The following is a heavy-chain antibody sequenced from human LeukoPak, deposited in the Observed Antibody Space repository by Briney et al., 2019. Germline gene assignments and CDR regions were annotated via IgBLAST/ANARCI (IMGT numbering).Heavy chain of an antibody. CDR2: ISYDGSNK. D-gene: IGHD6-13*01. CDR1: GFTFSSYG. CDR3: AKEYSSSWYSAFDI. Sequence: GGSLRLSCAASGFTFSSYGMHWVRQAPGKGLEWVAVISYDGSNKYYADSVKGRFTISRDNSKNTLYLQMNSLRAEDTAVYYCAKEYSSSWYSAFDIWGQGTMVTVSS. J-gene: IGHJ3*02. V-gene: IGHV3-30*18.